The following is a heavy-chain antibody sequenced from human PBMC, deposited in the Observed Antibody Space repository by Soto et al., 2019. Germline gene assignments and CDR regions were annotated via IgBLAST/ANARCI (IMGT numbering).Heavy chain of an antibody. V-gene: IGHV1-69*13. CDR2: IIPIFGTA. CDR1: GGTFSSYA. Sequence: GASVKVSCKASGGTFSSYAISWLRQAPGQGLEWMGGIIPIFGTANYAQKFQGRVTITADESTSTAYMELSSLRSEDTAVYYCARFMVSSSNNWFDPWGQGTLVTVSS. D-gene: IGHD6-6*01. CDR3: ARFMVSSSNNWFDP. J-gene: IGHJ5*02.